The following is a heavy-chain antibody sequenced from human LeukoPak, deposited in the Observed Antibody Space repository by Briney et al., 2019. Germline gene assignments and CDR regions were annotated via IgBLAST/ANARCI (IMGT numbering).Heavy chain of an antibody. V-gene: IGHV4-39*01. Sequence: SETLSLTCTVSGDSFSRNTYSWGWIRQPPGKGLEWIGSIYYTGRTFYNPTLKSRVTISVDTSKNQFSLKLSSVTAADTAVYYCARRGSMGGSFVGAFDIWGQGTMVTVSS. CDR1: GDSFSRNTYS. D-gene: IGHD1-26*01. CDR2: IYYTGRT. CDR3: ARRGSMGGSFVGAFDI. J-gene: IGHJ3*02.